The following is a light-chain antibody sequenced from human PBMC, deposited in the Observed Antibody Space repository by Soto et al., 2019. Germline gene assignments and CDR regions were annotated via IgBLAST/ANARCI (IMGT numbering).Light chain of an antibody. Sequence: DIQLTQSPSFLSASVGDRVTITCRASQGVANYFAWYQQKPGKAPKLLIYKASTLKSGVPSRFSGSGSGTEFTLTISSLQPDDFATYYCQHYNSYSEAFGQGTKVDNK. V-gene: IGKV1-5*03. J-gene: IGKJ1*01. CDR1: QGVANY. CDR2: KAS. CDR3: QHYNSYSEA.